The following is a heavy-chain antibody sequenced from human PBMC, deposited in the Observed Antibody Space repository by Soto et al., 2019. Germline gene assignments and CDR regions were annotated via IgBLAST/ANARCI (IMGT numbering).Heavy chain of an antibody. CDR1: GYTFTSYG. Sequence: ASVKVSCKASGYTFTSYGISWVRQAPGQGLEWMGWISAYNGNTNYAQKFQGWVTMTRDTSISTAYMELSRLRSDDTAVYYCARDLYDFQGGGYYYGMDVWGQGTTVTVSS. CDR2: ISAYNGNT. D-gene: IGHD3-3*01. V-gene: IGHV1-18*01. CDR3: ARDLYDFQGGGYYYGMDV. J-gene: IGHJ6*02.